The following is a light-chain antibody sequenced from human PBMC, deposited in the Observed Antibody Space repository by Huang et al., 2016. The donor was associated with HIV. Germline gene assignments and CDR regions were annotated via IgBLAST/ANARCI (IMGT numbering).Light chain of an antibody. CDR2: DAS. V-gene: IGKV1-33*01. CDR1: QDIANY. Sequence: DIQMTQSPPSLSASVGDRVAITCQASQDIANYLNWYQQKPGQAPKLLIYDASNLKTGVPLRFSGSGSGTDFTFTISSLQPEDIATYYCQQYDSLPPWTFGQGTRVEIK. CDR3: QQYDSLPPWT. J-gene: IGKJ1*01.